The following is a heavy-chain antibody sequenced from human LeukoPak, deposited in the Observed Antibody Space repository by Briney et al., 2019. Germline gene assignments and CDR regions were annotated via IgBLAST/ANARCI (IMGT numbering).Heavy chain of an antibody. CDR1: GFTVSSNY. D-gene: IGHD2-15*01. Sequence: GGSLRLSCAASGFTVSSNYMNWVRQAPGKGQEWVSVIYSGGSTYYEDSVKGRFTISRDNSKNTLYLQMNSLRAEDTAVYYCARELPSRALDIWGQGTMVTVSS. V-gene: IGHV3-53*01. J-gene: IGHJ3*02. CDR2: IYSGGST. CDR3: ARELPSRALDI.